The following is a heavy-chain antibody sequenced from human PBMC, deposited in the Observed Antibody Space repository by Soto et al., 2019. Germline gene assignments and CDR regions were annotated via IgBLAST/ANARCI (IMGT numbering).Heavy chain of an antibody. CDR2: INPNSGGT. CDR3: ARDSASIAAPALGTNWFDP. V-gene: IGHV1-2*04. J-gene: IGHJ5*02. Sequence: ASVKVSCKASGYTFTGYYMHWVQQAPGQGLEWMGWINPNSGGTNYAQKFQGWVTMTRDTSISTAYMELSRLRSDDTAVYYCARDSASIAAPALGTNWFDPWGQGTLVTVSS. CDR1: GYTFTGYY. D-gene: IGHD6-13*01.